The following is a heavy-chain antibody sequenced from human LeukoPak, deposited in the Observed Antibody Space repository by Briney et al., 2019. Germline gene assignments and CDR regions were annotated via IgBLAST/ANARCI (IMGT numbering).Heavy chain of an antibody. CDR1: GFTFSSYA. Sequence: GGSLRLSCAASGFTFSSYAMSWVRQAPGKGLEWVSAISGSGGSTYYADSVKGRFTISRDNSKNTLYLQMNSLRAEDTAVYYCARERRYSGSYWEYNWFDPWGQGTLVTVSS. V-gene: IGHV3-23*01. D-gene: IGHD1-26*01. J-gene: IGHJ5*02. CDR3: ARERRYSGSYWEYNWFDP. CDR2: ISGSGGST.